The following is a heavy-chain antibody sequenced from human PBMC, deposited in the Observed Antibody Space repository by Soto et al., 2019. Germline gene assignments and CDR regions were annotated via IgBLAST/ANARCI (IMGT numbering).Heavy chain of an antibody. J-gene: IGHJ4*02. CDR2: ISYDGSNK. CDR3: AKAFGDSSGYPRNGY. D-gene: IGHD3-22*01. Sequence: PGGSLRLSCAASGFTFSSYGMHWGRQAPGKGLEWVAVISYDGSNKYYADSVKGRFAISRDNSKNTLYLQMNSLRAEDTAVYYCAKAFGDSSGYPRNGYWGQGTLVTVSS. V-gene: IGHV3-30*18. CDR1: GFTFSSYG.